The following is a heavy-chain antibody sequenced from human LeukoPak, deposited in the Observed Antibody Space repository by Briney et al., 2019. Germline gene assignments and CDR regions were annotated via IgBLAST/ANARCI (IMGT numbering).Heavy chain of an antibody. D-gene: IGHD3-16*01. CDR2: ISSSGSTI. J-gene: IGHJ4*02. CDR3: ARAMITFGGVSGEEGYYFDY. V-gene: IGHV3-48*03. CDR1: GFTFSSYE. Sequence: GSLILSCAASGFTFSSYEMNWVRQAPGKGLEWVSYISSSGSTIYYADSVKGRFTISRDNAKNSLYLQMNSLRAEDTAVYYCARAMITFGGVSGEEGYYFDYWGQGTLVTVSS.